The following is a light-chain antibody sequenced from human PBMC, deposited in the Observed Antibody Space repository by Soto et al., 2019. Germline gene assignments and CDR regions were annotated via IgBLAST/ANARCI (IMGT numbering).Light chain of an antibody. Sequence: QSVLTQPPSASGTPGQRVTISCSGSSSNIGSNYVYWYQQLPGTAPKLLIYRNNQRPSGVPERFSGSKSGTSASLAISGRRSEDEADYYCAAWDDSLSGHWVFGGGTKLTVL. CDR3: AAWDDSLSGHWV. CDR2: RNN. CDR1: SSNIGSNY. V-gene: IGLV1-47*01. J-gene: IGLJ3*02.